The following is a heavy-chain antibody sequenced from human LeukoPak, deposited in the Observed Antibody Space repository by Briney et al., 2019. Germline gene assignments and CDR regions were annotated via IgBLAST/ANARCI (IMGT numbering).Heavy chain of an antibody. CDR3: ARDLRVGSYYPN. CDR1: GYTFTSYG. V-gene: IGHV1-18*01. D-gene: IGHD1-26*01. J-gene: IGHJ4*02. Sequence: GASEKVSCKASGYTFTSYGISWVRQAHAQGLEWMGWISAYNGNTNYEQKLQGRVTMTTDKSTSTAYMELRSLRSDDTAVYYCARDLRVGSYYPNWGQGTLVTVPS. CDR2: ISAYNGNT.